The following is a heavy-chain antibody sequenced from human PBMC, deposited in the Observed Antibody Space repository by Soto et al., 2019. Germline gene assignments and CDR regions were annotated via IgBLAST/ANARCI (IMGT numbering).Heavy chain of an antibody. CDR2: ISYDGSKK. J-gene: IGHJ4*02. CDR3: ARLLRNIAVAGPLDY. Sequence: GGSLRLSCAASGFTFSSYAMHWVRQAPGKGLEWVAVISYDGSKKYYADSVKGRFTISRDNSKSTLYLQMNSLRPEDTAVYYCARLLRNIAVAGPLDYWGQGTLVTVSS. V-gene: IGHV3-30-3*01. D-gene: IGHD6-19*01. CDR1: GFTFSSYA.